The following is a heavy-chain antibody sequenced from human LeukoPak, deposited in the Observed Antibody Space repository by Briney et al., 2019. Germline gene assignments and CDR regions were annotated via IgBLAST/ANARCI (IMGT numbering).Heavy chain of an antibody. J-gene: IGHJ6*02. CDR2: ISGSGGST. CDR3: ARDSMVRGVIRYYYGMDV. D-gene: IGHD3-10*01. Sequence: GGSLRLSCAASGFTFSSYAMSWVRQAPGKGLEWVSAISGSGGSTYYAGSVKGRFTISRDNAKNSLYLQMNSLRAEDTAVYYCARDSMVRGVIRYYYGMDVWGQGTTVTVSS. V-gene: IGHV3-23*01. CDR1: GFTFSSYA.